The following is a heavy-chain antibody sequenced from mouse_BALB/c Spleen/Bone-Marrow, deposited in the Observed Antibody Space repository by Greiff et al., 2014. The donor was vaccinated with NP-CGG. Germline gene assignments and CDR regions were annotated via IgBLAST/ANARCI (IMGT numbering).Heavy chain of an antibody. CDR2: IDPANGIT. CDR3: ASSGNYEGGAMDY. J-gene: IGHJ4*01. V-gene: IGHV14-3*02. Sequence: VQLKESGAQLVKPGASVKLSCTASGFKIKDTFMHWVKQRHEKGLEWNGRIDPANGITKYDPKFQGKASITTDTSSNTAYLQLSSLTSEDTAVYYCASSGNYEGGAMDYWGQGTSVTVSS. D-gene: IGHD2-1*01. CDR1: GFKIKDTF.